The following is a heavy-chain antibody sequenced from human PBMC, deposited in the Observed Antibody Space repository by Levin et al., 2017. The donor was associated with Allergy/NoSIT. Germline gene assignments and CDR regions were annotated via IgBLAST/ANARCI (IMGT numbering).Heavy chain of an antibody. J-gene: IGHJ6*03. Sequence: NASETLSLTCTVSGDSISSSDYYWGWIRQPPGKGLEWIGSINYSGTTYYNPSLKRRVTMSVDTSKNQFSLKLSSVTAADTAVYYWARPSSGWDYYYDYMDGWGKGTTVTVSS. CDR1: GDSISSSDYY. V-gene: IGHV4-39*01. CDR3: ARPSSGWDYYYDYMDG. D-gene: IGHD6-19*01. CDR2: INYSGTT.